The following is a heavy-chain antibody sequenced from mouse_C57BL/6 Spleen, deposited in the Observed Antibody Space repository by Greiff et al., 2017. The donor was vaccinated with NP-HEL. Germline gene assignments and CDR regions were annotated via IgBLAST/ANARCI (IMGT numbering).Heavy chain of an antibody. D-gene: IGHD2-3*01. CDR2: IDPSDSYT. Sequence: VQLQQPGAELVMPGASVKLSCKASGYTFTSYWMHWVKQRPGQGLEWIGEIDPSDSYTNYNQKFKGKSTLTVDKSSSTAYMQLSSLTSEDSAVYYCARVGDGYYNFDYWGQGTTLTVSS. CDR3: ARVGDGYYNFDY. J-gene: IGHJ2*01. CDR1: GYTFTSYW. V-gene: IGHV1-69*01.